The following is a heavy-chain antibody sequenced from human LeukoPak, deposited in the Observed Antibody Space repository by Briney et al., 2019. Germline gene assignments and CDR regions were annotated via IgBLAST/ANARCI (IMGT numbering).Heavy chain of an antibody. CDR3: ARADY. J-gene: IGHJ4*02. V-gene: IGHV3-30-3*01. Sequence: GGSLRLSCAASGFTFSSYAMHWVRQALGKGLEWVAVISYDGSNKYYADSVKGRFTISRDNSKNTLYLQMNSLRAEDTAVYYCARADYWGQGTLVTVSS. CDR1: GFTFSSYA. CDR2: ISYDGSNK.